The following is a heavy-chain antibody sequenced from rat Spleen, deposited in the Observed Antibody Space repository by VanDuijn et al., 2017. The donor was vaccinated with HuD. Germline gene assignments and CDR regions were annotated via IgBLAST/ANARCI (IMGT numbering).Heavy chain of an antibody. CDR3: TTDRPGALMDA. Sequence: EMQLVESGGGLVQPGRSMKLSCAASRFTFSNYDMAWVRQAPKKGLEWVGYISYDGATTYYRDSVKGRFTNSRNNAKSTLYLQMESLRSEDTATYYCTTDRPGALMDACGQGTSVTVSS. CDR2: ISYDGATT. CDR1: RFTFSNYD. D-gene: IGHD5-1*01. V-gene: IGHV5-20*01. J-gene: IGHJ4*01.